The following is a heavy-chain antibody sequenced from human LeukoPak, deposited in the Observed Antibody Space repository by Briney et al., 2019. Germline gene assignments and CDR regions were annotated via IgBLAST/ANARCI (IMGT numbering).Heavy chain of an antibody. J-gene: IGHJ2*01. CDR3: ATLWGDGYKLDWYFDL. D-gene: IGHD5-24*01. V-gene: IGHV4-59*08. CDR2: IYYSGST. CDR1: GGSISSYY. Sequence: SETLSLTCTVSGGSISSYYWSWIRQPPGKGLEWIGYIYYSGSTNYNPSLKSRVTISVDTSKNQFSLKLSSVTAADTAVYYCATLWGDGYKLDWYFDLWGRGTLVTVSS.